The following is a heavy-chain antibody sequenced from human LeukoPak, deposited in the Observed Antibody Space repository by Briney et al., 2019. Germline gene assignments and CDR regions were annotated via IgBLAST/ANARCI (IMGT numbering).Heavy chain of an antibody. D-gene: IGHD6-19*01. V-gene: IGHV4-59*01. CDR2: IYYSGTT. CDR3: ARSSGWYLEDY. J-gene: IGHJ4*02. Sequence: PSEPLSLTCTVSGGSLSKYYWNWIRQPPGKGLEWIGSIYYSGTTNYNPSLKSRVTISLDTSNNRFSLNLRSVTAADTAVYYCARSSGWYLEDYWGQGALVTVSS. CDR1: GGSLSKYY.